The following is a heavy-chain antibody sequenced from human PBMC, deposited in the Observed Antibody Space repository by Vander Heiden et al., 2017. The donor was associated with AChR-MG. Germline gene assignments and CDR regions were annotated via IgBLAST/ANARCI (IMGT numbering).Heavy chain of an antibody. J-gene: IGHJ6*02. Sequence: EVQLVECGGGLVKPGGSLRLPGPALGFTSAGHTMNWVRQAPGKGLEWVSSISSSSSYIYYADSVKGRFTISRDNAKNSLYLQMNSLRAEDTAVYYCARDLSSWSGYYSGEAGMDVWGQGTTVTVSS. D-gene: IGHD3-3*01. CDR1: GFTSAGHT. V-gene: IGHV3-21*01. CDR2: ISSSSSYI. CDR3: ARDLSSWSGYYSGEAGMDV.